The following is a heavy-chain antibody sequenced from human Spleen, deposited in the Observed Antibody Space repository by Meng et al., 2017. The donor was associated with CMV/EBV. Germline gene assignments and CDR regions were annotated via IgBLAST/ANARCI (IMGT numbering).Heavy chain of an antibody. CDR3: ARDSPYSNRHYYYAMDV. CDR1: GFTFSSYE. V-gene: IGHV3-7*01. J-gene: IGHJ6*02. CDR2: IKQDGSEE. D-gene: IGHD4-11*01. Sequence: GESLKISCAASGFTFSSYEMNWVRQAPGKGLQWVATIKQDGSEEYYVGSVKGRFTISRDNAKKSLYLQMSSLRAEDTAVYYCARDSPYSNRHYYYAMDVWGLGTTVTVSS.